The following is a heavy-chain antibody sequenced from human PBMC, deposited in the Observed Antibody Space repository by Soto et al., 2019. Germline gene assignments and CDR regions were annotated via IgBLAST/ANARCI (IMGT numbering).Heavy chain of an antibody. D-gene: IGHD2-15*01. CDR1: GYTFTHYG. J-gene: IGHJ2*01. Sequence: QVQLVQSGAEVKKPGASVKVSCKASGYTFTHYGITWVRQAPGQGLEWMGWINSFSGDTNYPQKLQGRLTMTTDTSTNTAYMELRNLRSDDTAVYYCARDLHSGGKYWYFVIWGRGNLVTVSS. V-gene: IGHV1-18*01. CDR2: INSFSGDT. CDR3: ARDLHSGGKYWYFVI.